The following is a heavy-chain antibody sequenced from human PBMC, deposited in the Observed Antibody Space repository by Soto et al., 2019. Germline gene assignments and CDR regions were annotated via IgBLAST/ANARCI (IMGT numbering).Heavy chain of an antibody. J-gene: IGHJ4*02. CDR3: TRAESPNIAYFFDY. CDR1: GFTFSNAW. CDR2: IRNQTYSGAT. V-gene: IGHV3-49*04. Sequence: PGGSLRLSCAASGFTFSNAWMSWVRQAPGKGLEWVGLIRNQTYSGATEYAASMKGRFTISRDDSKNIAYLQMNSLKTEDSAVYYCTRAESPNIAYFFDYWGQGTLVTVSS.